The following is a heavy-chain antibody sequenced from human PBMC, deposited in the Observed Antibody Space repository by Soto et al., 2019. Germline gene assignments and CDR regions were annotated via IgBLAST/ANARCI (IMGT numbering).Heavy chain of an antibody. D-gene: IGHD2-2*01. CDR1: GYTFSGHW. Sequence: GESLKISCKTSGYTFSGHWISWVRQVPGKGLQWMGNIDPSDSYINYNPAFRGHVTFSVDKSSSTAYLHWRSLGPSDTAIYYCARRYCSRADCYSDSWGQGSLVTVSS. J-gene: IGHJ4*02. CDR3: ARRYCSRADCYSDS. V-gene: IGHV5-10-1*01. CDR2: IDPSDSYI.